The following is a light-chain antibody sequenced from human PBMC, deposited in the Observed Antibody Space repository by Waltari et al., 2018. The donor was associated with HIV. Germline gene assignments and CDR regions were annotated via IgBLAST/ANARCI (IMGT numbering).Light chain of an antibody. J-gene: IGLJ3*02. CDR1: SSDIGYYNY. CDR2: EVS. Sequence: QFALTHPASVSGSPAQSITISCSGTSSDIGYYNYVSCYQQPPGKAPKLMIYEVSNRPSGISNRFSGSSSGNTASLTISALQAEDETDYFCSSVANSVTLSVLFGGGTKLTVL. CDR3: SSVANSVTLSVL. V-gene: IGLV2-14*01.